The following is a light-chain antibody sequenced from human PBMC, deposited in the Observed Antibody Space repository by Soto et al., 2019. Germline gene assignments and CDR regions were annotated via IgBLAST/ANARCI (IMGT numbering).Light chain of an antibody. V-gene: IGLV4-69*01. J-gene: IGLJ3*02. Sequence: QLVLTQSPSASASLGASVKLTCTLSSGHSSYAIAWHQQQPEKGPRNLMKLNSDGRHSKGDGIPDRFSGSSSGAERYLTISSLQSEDEADYYCQTWVTGTWVFGGGTKVTVL. CDR2: LNSDGRH. CDR1: SGHSSYA. CDR3: QTWVTGTWV.